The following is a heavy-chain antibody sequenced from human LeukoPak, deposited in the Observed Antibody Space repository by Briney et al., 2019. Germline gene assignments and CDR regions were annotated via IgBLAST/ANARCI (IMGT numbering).Heavy chain of an antibody. CDR1: GFTFSSYG. Sequence: GGSLRLSCAASGFTFSSYGMHWVRQAPGKGLEWVAFIRYDGSNKYYADSVKGRFTISRDNSKNTLYLQMNSLRAEDTAVYYCARGRAAPDAFDIWGQGTMVTVSS. V-gene: IGHV3-30*02. CDR3: ARGRAAPDAFDI. D-gene: IGHD6-25*01. J-gene: IGHJ3*02. CDR2: IRYDGSNK.